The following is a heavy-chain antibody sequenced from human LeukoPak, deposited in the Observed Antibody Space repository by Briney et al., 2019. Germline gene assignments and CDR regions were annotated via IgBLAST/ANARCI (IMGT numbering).Heavy chain of an antibody. J-gene: IGHJ4*02. D-gene: IGHD3-22*01. CDR2: IYHSGSP. CDR1: GYSISSGYY. Sequence: TSETLSLTCTVSGYSISSGYYWGWIRQPPGKGLEWIGSIYHSGSPYYNPSLKSRVTISVDTSKNQFALKLSSVTAADTAVYYCATPRLDSSGYSLDYWGQGTLVTVSS. CDR3: ATPRLDSSGYSLDY. V-gene: IGHV4-38-2*02.